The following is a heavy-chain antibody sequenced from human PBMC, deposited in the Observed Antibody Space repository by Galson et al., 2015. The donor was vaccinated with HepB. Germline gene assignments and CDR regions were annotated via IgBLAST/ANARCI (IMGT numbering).Heavy chain of an antibody. V-gene: IGHV3-7*03. CDR2: IKQDGSEK. J-gene: IGHJ4*02. CDR1: GFTFSSYW. D-gene: IGHD3-10*01. CDR3: ARGSPGVSYRYYFDY. Sequence: SLRLSCAASGFTFSSYWMSWVRQAPGKGLEWVANIKQDGSEKYYVDSVKGRFTISRDNAKNSLYLQMNSLRAEDTAVYYCARGSPGVSYRYYFDYWGQGTLVTVSS.